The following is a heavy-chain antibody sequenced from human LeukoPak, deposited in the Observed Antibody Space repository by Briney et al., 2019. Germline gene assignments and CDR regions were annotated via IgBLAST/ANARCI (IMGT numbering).Heavy chain of an antibody. V-gene: IGHV4-39*07. Sequence: SETLSLTCTVSGGSISSSSYFWGWIRQPPGKGLEWIGSINYSANTYFRPSLKSRVTISVDTSKNQFSLKLRSVTAADTAVFYCARLYCGSDCSIDYWGQGTLVTVSS. CDR2: INYSANT. J-gene: IGHJ4*02. D-gene: IGHD2-21*02. CDR3: ARLYCGSDCSIDY. CDR1: GGSISSSSYF.